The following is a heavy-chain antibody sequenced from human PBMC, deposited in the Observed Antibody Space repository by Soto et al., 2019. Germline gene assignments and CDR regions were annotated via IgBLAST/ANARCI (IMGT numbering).Heavy chain of an antibody. CDR2: IYHSGST. J-gene: IGHJ6*02. CDR1: GGSISSSNW. Sequence: PSETLSLTCAVSGGSISSSNWWSWVRQPPGKGLEWIGEIYHSGSTNYNPSLKSRVTISVDKSKNQFSLKLSSVTAADTAVYYCARVDSGSYYRGVYYYYYGMDVWGQGTTVTVS. V-gene: IGHV4-4*02. D-gene: IGHD1-26*01. CDR3: ARVDSGSYYRGVYYYYYGMDV.